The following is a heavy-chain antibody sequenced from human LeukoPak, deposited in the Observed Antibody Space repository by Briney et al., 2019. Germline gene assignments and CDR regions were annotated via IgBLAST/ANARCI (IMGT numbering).Heavy chain of an antibody. J-gene: IGHJ3*02. CDR3: ARNNYGDYVDAFDI. CDR2: INHSGST. Sequence: SETLSLTCTVSGDSTSSSSYYWGWIRQPPGKGLEWIGEINHSGSTNYNPSLKSRVTLSVATSKNQFSLKMSSVTAEDTAVYYCARNNYGDYVDAFDIWGQGTMVTVSS. D-gene: IGHD4-17*01. CDR1: GDSTSSSSYY. V-gene: IGHV4-39*07.